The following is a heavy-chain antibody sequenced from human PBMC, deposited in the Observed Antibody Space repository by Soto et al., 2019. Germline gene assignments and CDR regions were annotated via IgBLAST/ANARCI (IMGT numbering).Heavy chain of an antibody. Sequence: QVQLVESGGGVVQPGRSLRLSCAASGFIFSSYAMHWVRQAPGKGLEWVAVISYDGSNKYYAGSVKGRFAISRDNSKNTLYLQMNSLRPEDTAVYYCAKELQRSFDYWGQGTLVTVSS. CDR2: ISYDGSNK. V-gene: IGHV3-30-3*02. CDR1: GFIFSSYA. CDR3: AKELQRSFDY. J-gene: IGHJ4*02. D-gene: IGHD2-21*02.